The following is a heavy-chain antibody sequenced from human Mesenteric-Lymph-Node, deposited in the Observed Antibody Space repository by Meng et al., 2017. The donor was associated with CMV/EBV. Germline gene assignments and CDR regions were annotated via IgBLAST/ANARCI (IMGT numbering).Heavy chain of an antibody. Sequence: GESLKISCAASGFTFSSYWMSWVRQAPGKGLEWVANIKQDGSEKYYVDSVKGRFTISRDNAKNSLYLQMNSLRAEDTAVYYCARDWAPYYYYGMDVWGQGTTVTVSS. CDR3: ARDWAPYYYYGMDV. D-gene: IGHD3-16*01. CDR2: IKQDGSEK. V-gene: IGHV3-7*01. J-gene: IGHJ6*02. CDR1: GFTFSSYW.